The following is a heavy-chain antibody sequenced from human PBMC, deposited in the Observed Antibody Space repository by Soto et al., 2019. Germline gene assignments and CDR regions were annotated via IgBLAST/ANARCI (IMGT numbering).Heavy chain of an antibody. CDR2: IRSKPNSYTT. J-gene: IGHJ4*01. V-gene: IGHV3-72*01. CDR1: GFTFSDHF. Sequence: HPGGSLSLSCAASGFTFSDHFMDWVRQAPGKGLEWVGRIRSKPNSYTTEFAASVTGRFTISRDDSKNSLYLQMNSLKTEDTAVYYCARVDAALRPFAYWGHGTRVTVSS. D-gene: IGHD6-13*01. CDR3: ARVDAALRPFAY.